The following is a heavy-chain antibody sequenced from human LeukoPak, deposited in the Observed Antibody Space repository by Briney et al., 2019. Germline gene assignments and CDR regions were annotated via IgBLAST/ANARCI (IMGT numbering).Heavy chain of an antibody. CDR3: ARSGSYYSAVDAFDI. J-gene: IGHJ3*02. CDR1: GYSISSGYY. CDR2: IYHSGST. Sequence: SETLSLTCTVSGYSISSGYYWGWIRQPPGKGLEWIESIYHSGSTYYNPSLKSRVTISVDTSKNQFSLKLSSVTAPDTAVYYCARSGSYYSAVDAFDIWGQGTMVTVSS. D-gene: IGHD1-26*01. V-gene: IGHV4-38-2*02.